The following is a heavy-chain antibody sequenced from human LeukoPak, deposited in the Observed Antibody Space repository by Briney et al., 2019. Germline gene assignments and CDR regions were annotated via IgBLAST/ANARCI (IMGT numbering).Heavy chain of an antibody. Sequence: GGSLRLSCAASGSTFSSYWMSWVRQAPGKGLEWVANIKQDGSEKYYVDSVKGRFTISRDNAKNSLYLQMNSLRAEDTAVYYCARDFDGVYYFDYWGQGTLVTVSS. J-gene: IGHJ4*02. CDR3: ARDFDGVYYFDY. CDR1: GSTFSSYW. V-gene: IGHV3-7*01. D-gene: IGHD3-9*01. CDR2: IKQDGSEK.